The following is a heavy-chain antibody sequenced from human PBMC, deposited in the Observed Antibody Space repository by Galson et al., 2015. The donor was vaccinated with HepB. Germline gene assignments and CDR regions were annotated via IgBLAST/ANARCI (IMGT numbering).Heavy chain of an antibody. J-gene: IGHJ5*02. CDR3: ARDRMVDCSGGSCYVPLRKPRNWFDP. CDR1: GGTFSSYA. CDR2: IIPIFGTA. V-gene: IGHV1-69*13. Sequence: SVKVSCKASGGTFSSYAISWVRQAPGQGLEWMGGIIPIFGTANYAQKFQGRVTITADESTSTAYMELSSLRSEDTAVYYCARDRMVDCSGGSCYVPLRKPRNWFDPWGQGTLVTVSS. D-gene: IGHD2-15*01.